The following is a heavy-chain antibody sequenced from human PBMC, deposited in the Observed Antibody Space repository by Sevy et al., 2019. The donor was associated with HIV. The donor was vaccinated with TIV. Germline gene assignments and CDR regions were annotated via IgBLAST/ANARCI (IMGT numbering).Heavy chain of an antibody. V-gene: IGHV3-72*01. Sequence: GGSLRLSCAASVFTFSDHYMEWVRQAPGKGLEWVGRIRNEADSYTTEYAASVKGRFTISRDDSENSLYLLMNSLKTEDTAVYYCTTHAGIAAAGRVFDYWGQGTLVTVSS. CDR1: VFTFSDHY. J-gene: IGHJ4*02. CDR2: IRNEADSYTT. D-gene: IGHD6-13*01. CDR3: TTHAGIAAAGRVFDY.